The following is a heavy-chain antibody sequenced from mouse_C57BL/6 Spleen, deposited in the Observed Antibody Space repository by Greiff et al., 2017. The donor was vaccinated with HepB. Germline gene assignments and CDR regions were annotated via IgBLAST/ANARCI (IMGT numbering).Heavy chain of an antibody. Sequence: EVQGVESGGGLVQPKGSLKLSCAASGFSFNTYAMNWVRQAPGKGLEWVARIRSKSNNYATYYAESVKDRFTISRDDSESMLYLQMNNLKTEDTAMYYCVRQGGLQFAYWGQGTLVTVSA. CDR3: VRQGGLQFAY. CDR1: GFSFNTYA. CDR2: IRSKSNNYAT. J-gene: IGHJ3*01. V-gene: IGHV10-1*01. D-gene: IGHD2-4*01.